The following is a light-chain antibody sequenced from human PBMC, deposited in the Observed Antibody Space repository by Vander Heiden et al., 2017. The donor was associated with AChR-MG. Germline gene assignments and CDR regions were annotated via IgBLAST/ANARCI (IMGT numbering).Light chain of an antibody. CDR1: QTINSW. J-gene: IGKJ2*01. Sequence: DIQMTQSPSTLSASTGDRVTITCRASQTINSWLAWYQQKPGQAPKLLIYKASTLESGVPSRFSGSGSGTEFTLTISSLQPDDFATYYCQQYDSFSYTFGQGTRLEFK. CDR3: QQYDSFSYT. V-gene: IGKV1-5*03. CDR2: KAS.